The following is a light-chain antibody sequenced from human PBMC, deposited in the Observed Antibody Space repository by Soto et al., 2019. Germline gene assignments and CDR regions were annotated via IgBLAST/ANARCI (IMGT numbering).Light chain of an antibody. CDR2: AAS. CDR1: QGISSY. Sequence: IQLTQSPSSLSASLGDSVTITCRASQGISSYLAWYHQKPGKAPKLLLYAASTLQSGVPSRFSGSGSGTEFTLTISSLQPEDFATYYCQQLNNYPITFGQGTRLEVK. V-gene: IGKV1-9*01. CDR3: QQLNNYPIT. J-gene: IGKJ5*01.